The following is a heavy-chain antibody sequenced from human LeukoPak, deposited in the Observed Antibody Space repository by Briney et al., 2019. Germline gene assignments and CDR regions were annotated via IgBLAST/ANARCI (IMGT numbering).Heavy chain of an antibody. CDR2: ISGSGGST. CDR3: TRQQLVFDY. V-gene: IGHV3-23*01. CDR1: GFTFSSYA. D-gene: IGHD6-6*01. J-gene: IGHJ4*02. Sequence: QPGGSLRLSCAASGFTFSSYAMSWVRQAPGKGLEWVSAISGSGGSTYYADSVKGRFTISRDNSKNTLYLQMNSLKTEDTAVYYCTRQQLVFDYWGQGTLVTVSS.